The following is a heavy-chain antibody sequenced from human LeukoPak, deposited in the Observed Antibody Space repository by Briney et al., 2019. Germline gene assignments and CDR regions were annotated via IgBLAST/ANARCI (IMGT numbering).Heavy chain of an antibody. CDR3: ARGGGSSWYGSWFDP. J-gene: IGHJ5*02. CDR2: IYYSGST. Sequence: PSETLSLTCTVSGGSISSYYWSWIRQPPGKGLEWIGYIYYSGSTNYNSSLKSRVTISVDTSKNQFSLKLSSVTAADTAVYYCARGGGSSWYGSWFDPWGQGTLVTVSS. CDR1: GGSISSYY. V-gene: IGHV4-59*08. D-gene: IGHD6-13*01.